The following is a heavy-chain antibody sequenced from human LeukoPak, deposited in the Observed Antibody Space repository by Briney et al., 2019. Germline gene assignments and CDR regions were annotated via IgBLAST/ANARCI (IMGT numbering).Heavy chain of an antibody. CDR2: IRYDGSNK. D-gene: IGHD3-16*01. J-gene: IGHJ6*03. V-gene: IGHV3-30*02. Sequence: PGGSLRLSCAASGFTFSSYSMNWVRQAPGKGLEWVAFIRYDGSNKYYADSVKGRFTISRDNAKNSLYLQMNSLRTEDMALYYCAKGGGGRLIYYYYMDVWGKGTTVTVSS. CDR3: AKGGGGRLIYYYYMDV. CDR1: GFTFSSYS.